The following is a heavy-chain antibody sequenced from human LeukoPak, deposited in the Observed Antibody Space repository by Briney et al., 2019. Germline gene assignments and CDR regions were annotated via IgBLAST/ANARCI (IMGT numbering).Heavy chain of an antibody. J-gene: IGHJ4*02. Sequence: GGSLRLSCAASGIIFSNYGMHWVRQAPGKGLEWVAVISYDGNNKYYADSVKGRFTISRDNSKNTLYLQMNSLRAEDTAVYYCARNGRHNFFDSWGQGTLVTVSS. V-gene: IGHV3-30*03. CDR3: ARNGRHNFFDS. CDR1: GIIFSNYG. CDR2: ISYDGNNK. D-gene: IGHD2-15*01.